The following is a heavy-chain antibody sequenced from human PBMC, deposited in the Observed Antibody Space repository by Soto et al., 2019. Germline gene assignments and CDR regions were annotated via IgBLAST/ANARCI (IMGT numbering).Heavy chain of an antibody. Sequence: SETLSLTCTVSGGSISSYYWSWIRQSPGKGLEWIGYIYYNGNTNYNPSLKSRVTISVDTSKNQFSLKVYSVTAADTAVYYCARLGPAALDYWGQGTLVTVSS. CDR1: GGSISSYY. V-gene: IGHV4-59*08. D-gene: IGHD2-2*01. CDR2: IYYNGNT. CDR3: ARLGPAALDY. J-gene: IGHJ4*02.